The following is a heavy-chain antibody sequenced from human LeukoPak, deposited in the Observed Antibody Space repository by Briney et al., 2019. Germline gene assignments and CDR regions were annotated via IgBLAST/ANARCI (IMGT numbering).Heavy chain of an antibody. CDR1: GYTFTGYY. CDR2: INPNSGGT. J-gene: IGHJ4*02. V-gene: IGHV1-2*02. D-gene: IGHD6-6*01. CDR3: ARSGYSSSSHIYF. Sequence: ASLKVSCKASGYTFTGYYIHWVRQAPGQGLEWVGWINPNSGGTNYAQKFQGRVTMTRDTSISTAHMELSRLRSDDTAVYYCARSGYSSSSHIYFWGQGTLVTVSS.